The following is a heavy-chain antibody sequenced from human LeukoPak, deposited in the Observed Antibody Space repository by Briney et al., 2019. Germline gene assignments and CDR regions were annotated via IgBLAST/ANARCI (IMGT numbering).Heavy chain of an antibody. CDR3: ARSSRTLTAAGPSDY. Sequence: GGSLRLSCAASGFTFSSYAMHWVRQAPGKGLEWVAVISYDGSNKYYADSVKGRFTISRDNSKNTLYLQMNSLRAEDTAVYYCARSSRTLTAAGPSDYWGQGTLVTVSS. CDR1: GFTFSSYA. CDR2: ISYDGSNK. J-gene: IGHJ4*02. D-gene: IGHD6-13*01. V-gene: IGHV3-30-3*01.